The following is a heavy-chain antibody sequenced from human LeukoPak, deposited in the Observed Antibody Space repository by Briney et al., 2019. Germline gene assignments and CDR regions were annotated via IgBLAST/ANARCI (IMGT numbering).Heavy chain of an antibody. CDR1: GFTFGDYA. J-gene: IGHJ6*03. D-gene: IGHD2-2*01. CDR2: IRSKAYGGTT. CDR3: TSMLGYCSSTSCPRGYYYYYMDV. V-gene: IGHV3-49*04. Sequence: GGPLRLSCTAPGFTFGDYAMSWVRQAPGKGLEWVGFIRSKAYGGTTEYAASVKGRFTISRDDSKSIAYLQMNSLKTEDTAVYYCTSMLGYCSSTSCPRGYYYYYMDVWGKGTTVTVSS.